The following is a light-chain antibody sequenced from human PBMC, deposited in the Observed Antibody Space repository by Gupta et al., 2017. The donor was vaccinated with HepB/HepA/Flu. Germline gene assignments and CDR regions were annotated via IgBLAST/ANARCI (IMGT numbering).Light chain of an antibody. CDR2: LGS. Sequence: DIVMTQSPLSLPVTPGEPASISCRSSQSLLHSNGYNYLDWHLQKPGQSPQLLIYLGSNRASGVPDRFSGSGSGTDFTLKISRVEAVDVGVYYCMQALQTPWTFGQGTKVEIK. J-gene: IGKJ1*01. V-gene: IGKV2-28*01. CDR1: QSLLHSNGYNY. CDR3: MQALQTPWT.